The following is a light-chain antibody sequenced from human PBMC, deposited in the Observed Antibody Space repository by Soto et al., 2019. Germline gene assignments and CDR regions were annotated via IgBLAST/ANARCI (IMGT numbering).Light chain of an antibody. CDR2: GNN. CDR3: QSYDSSLSGVV. V-gene: IGLV1-40*01. CDR1: SSNIGAGYD. J-gene: IGLJ2*01. Sequence: QPVLTQPPSVSGAPGQRVTISCTGTSSNIGAGYDVHWYQLLPGTAPKFLMSGNNNRPSGVPDRFSGSKSGTSASLAITGLQAEDEADYYCQSYDSSLSGVVFGGGTKVTVL.